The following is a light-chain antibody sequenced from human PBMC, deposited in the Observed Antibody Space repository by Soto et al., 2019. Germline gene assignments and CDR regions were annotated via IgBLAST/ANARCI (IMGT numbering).Light chain of an antibody. V-gene: IGLV2-14*01. Sequence: QSALTQHASVSGSPGQSIAISCTGTTSDVGAYNYVSWYQQHPGKAPKLMIYQVSNRPSGVSNRFSGSKSGNTASLTISGLQAEDEADYYCSSYTSSTTYVFGTGTKLTVL. J-gene: IGLJ1*01. CDR1: TSDVGAYNY. CDR3: SSYTSSTTYV. CDR2: QVS.